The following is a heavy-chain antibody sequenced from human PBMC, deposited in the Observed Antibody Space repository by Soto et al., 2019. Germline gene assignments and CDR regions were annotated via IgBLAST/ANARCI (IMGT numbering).Heavy chain of an antibody. CDR3: ARDLTIFGVAPYYYYGMDV. J-gene: IGHJ6*02. CDR1: GYTFTSYA. V-gene: IGHV1-3*01. Sequence: ASVKVSCKASGYTFTSYAMHWVRQAPGQRLERMGWINAGNGNTKYSQKFQGRVTITRDTSASTAYMELSSLRSEDTAVYYCARDLTIFGVAPYYYYGMDVWGQGTTVTVSS. D-gene: IGHD3-3*01. CDR2: INAGNGNT.